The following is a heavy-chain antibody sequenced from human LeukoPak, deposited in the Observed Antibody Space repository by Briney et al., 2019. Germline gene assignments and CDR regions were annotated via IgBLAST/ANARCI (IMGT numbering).Heavy chain of an antibody. J-gene: IGHJ4*02. CDR1: GYTFTNYT. CDR2: ITTYNGNT. CDR3: ARGRDVDY. Sequence: RASVKVSCKASGYTFTNYTIIWVRQAPGQGLEWMGWITTYNGNTNYAQKLRGRVTMTTDTSTSTAYMELRSLRSDDTAVYYCARGRDVDYWGQGTLVTVSS. V-gene: IGHV1-18*01. D-gene: IGHD2-21*02.